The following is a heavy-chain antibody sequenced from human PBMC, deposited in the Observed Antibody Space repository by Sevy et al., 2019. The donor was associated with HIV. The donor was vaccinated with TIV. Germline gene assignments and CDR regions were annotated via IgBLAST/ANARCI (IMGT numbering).Heavy chain of an antibody. V-gene: IGHV3-48*02. CDR2: ISSSSSTI. J-gene: IGHJ4*02. D-gene: IGHD6-13*01. CDR1: GFTFSSYS. CDR3: ARGQQLDLGY. Sequence: GGSLRLSCAASGFTFSSYSMNWVRQAPGKGLEWVSYISSSSSTIYYADSVKGRFTISRDKAKNSLYLQRNSLRDEDTAVYYCARGQQLDLGYWGQGTLVTVSS.